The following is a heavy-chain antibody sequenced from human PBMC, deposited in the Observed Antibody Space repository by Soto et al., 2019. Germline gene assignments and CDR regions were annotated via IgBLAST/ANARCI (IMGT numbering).Heavy chain of an antibody. CDR1: GFTFSSYA. J-gene: IGHJ4*02. CDR2: ISRGGTTV. Sequence: GALRLSCAASGFTFSSYAMHWVRQAPGKGLEWVSYISRGGTTVHYADSVKGRFTISRDDAKNSLYLQMNSLRDDDTAMYYCARDADGNCDYWGQGTLVTVSS. CDR3: ARDADGNCDY. V-gene: IGHV3-48*02.